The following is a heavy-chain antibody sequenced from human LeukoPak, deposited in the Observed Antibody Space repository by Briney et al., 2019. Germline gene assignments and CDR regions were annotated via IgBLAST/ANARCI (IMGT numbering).Heavy chain of an antibody. CDR3: AKDLIQQWLVGVLDY. V-gene: IGHV3-23*01. CDR1: GFTFSSYA. J-gene: IGHJ4*02. CDR2: ISGSGGST. D-gene: IGHD6-19*01. Sequence: GGSLRLSCAASGFTFSSYAMSWVRQAPGKGLEWVSAISGSGGSTYYADSVKGRFTISRDNSKNTLYLQMNGLRAEDTAVYYCAKDLIQQWLVGVLDYWGQGTLVTVSS.